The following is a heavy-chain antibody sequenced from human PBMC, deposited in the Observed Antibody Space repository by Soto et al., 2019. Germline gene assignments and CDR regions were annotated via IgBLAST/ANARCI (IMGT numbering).Heavy chain of an antibody. V-gene: IGHV3-30*18. CDR1: GFTFSSYG. J-gene: IGHJ4*02. Sequence: GGSLRLSCAASGFTFSSYGMHWVRQAPGKGLEWVAVISYDGSNKYYADSVKGRFTISRDNSKNTLYLQMNSLRAEDTAVYYCAKAGNGYNWNVRLWYFDYWGQGTLVTVSS. CDR3: AKAGNGYNWNVRLWYFDY. D-gene: IGHD1-20*01. CDR2: ISYDGSNK.